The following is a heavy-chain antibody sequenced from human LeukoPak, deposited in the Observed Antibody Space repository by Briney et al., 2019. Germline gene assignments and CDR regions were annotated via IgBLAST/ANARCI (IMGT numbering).Heavy chain of an antibody. D-gene: IGHD4-17*01. V-gene: IGHV4-39*07. CDR1: GFTFSSYA. CDR2: IYYSGST. Sequence: GSLRLSCAASGFTFSSYAMSWVRQPPGKGLEWIGSIYYSGSTYYNPSLKSRVTISVDTSKNQFSLKLSSVTAADTAVYYCARDFHYGDFYFDYWGQGTLVTVSS. J-gene: IGHJ4*02. CDR3: ARDFHYGDFYFDY.